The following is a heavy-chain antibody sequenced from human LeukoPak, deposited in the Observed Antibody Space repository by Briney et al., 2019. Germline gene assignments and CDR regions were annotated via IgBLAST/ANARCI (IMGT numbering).Heavy chain of an antibody. J-gene: IGHJ4*02. V-gene: IGHV3-53*01. CDR2: IYSGGST. CDR3: TRDFGAVAGPRPSFDY. Sequence: GGSLRLSCAASGFTVSSNYMSWVRQAPGKGLEWVSVIYSGGSTYYADSVKGRFTISRDNSKNTLYLQMNSLRAEDTAVYYCTRDFGAVAGPRPSFDYWGQGTLVTVSS. D-gene: IGHD6-19*01. CDR1: GFTVSSNY.